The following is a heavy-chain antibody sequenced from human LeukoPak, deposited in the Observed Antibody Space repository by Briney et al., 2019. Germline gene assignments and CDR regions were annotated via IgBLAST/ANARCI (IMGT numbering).Heavy chain of an antibody. CDR1: GFTFSSYW. D-gene: IGHD2-15*01. Sequence: GGSLRLPCAASGFTFSSYWMSWVRQAPGKGLEWVANIKQDGSEKYYVDSVKGRFTISRDNAKNSLYLQMNSLRAEDTAVYYCARDRWYCSGGSCYVNYFDYWGQGTLVTVSS. J-gene: IGHJ4*02. CDR3: ARDRWYCSGGSCYVNYFDY. V-gene: IGHV3-7*03. CDR2: IKQDGSEK.